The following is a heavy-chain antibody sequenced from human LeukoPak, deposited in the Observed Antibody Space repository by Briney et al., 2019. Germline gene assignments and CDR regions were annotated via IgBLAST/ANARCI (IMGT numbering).Heavy chain of an antibody. CDR1: GGSISSSSYY. CDR2: IYYSGST. Sequence: SETLSLTCTVSGGSISSSSYYWGWIRQPPGKGLEWIGSIYYSGSTYYNPSLKSRVTISVDTSKNQFSLKLSSVTAADTAVYYCARGDGYQNGGFDYWGQGTLVTVSS. D-gene: IGHD5-24*01. CDR3: ARGDGYQNGGFDY. V-gene: IGHV4-39*07. J-gene: IGHJ4*02.